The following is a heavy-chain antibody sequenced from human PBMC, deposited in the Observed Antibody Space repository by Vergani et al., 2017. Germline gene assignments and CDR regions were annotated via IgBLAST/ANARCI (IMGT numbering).Heavy chain of an antibody. J-gene: IGHJ4*02. CDR3: ARGADILTGYYSGGYFDY. V-gene: IGHV4-34*02. Sequence: QVQLQQWGAGLLKPSDTLSLTCAVYGGSFSGYYWSWIRQPPGKGLEWIGEITHTGSTSYNPSLKTRVNMSVDTSKNQFSLRLSSVTAADTAVYYCARGADILTGYYSGGYFDYWGQGTLVTVSS. CDR2: ITHTGST. CDR1: GGSFSGYY. D-gene: IGHD3-9*01.